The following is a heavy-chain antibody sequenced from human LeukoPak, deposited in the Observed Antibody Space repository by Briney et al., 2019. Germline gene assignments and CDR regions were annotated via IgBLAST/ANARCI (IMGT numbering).Heavy chain of an antibody. V-gene: IGHV3-23*01. CDR1: GFTFSSYA. CDR3: AKEPYDSSGYYSY. Sequence: GGSLRLSCAASGFTFSSYAMSWVRQAPGKGLEWVSGISASGGSTYYPDSLTGRVTISRDNSKNTLYLQMNSLRAEDTAVYYCAKEPYDSSGYYSYWGQGTLVTVSS. CDR2: ISASGGST. D-gene: IGHD3-22*01. J-gene: IGHJ4*02.